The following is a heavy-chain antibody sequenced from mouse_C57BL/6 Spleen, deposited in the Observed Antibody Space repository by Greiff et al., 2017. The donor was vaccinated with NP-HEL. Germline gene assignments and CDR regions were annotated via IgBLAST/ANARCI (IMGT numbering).Heavy chain of an antibody. D-gene: IGHD1-1*01. CDR3: ARGGSSYGGYFDY. V-gene: IGHV5-17*01. J-gene: IGHJ2*01. CDR2: ISSGSSTI. CDR1: GFTFSDYG. Sequence: EVQLVESGGGLVKPGGSLKLSCAASGFTFSDYGMHWVRQAPEKGLEWVAYISSGSSTIYYADTVKGRFTISRDNAKNTLFLQMTSLRSEDTAMYYCARGGSSYGGYFDYWGQGTTLTVSS.